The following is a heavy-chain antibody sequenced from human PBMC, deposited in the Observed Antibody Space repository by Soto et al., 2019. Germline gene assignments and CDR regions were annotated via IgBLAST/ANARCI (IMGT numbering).Heavy chain of an antibody. CDR2: IIPIFGTT. CDR1: GGTFSSYT. Sequence: QVQLVQSGAEVKKPGSSVKVSCKASGGTFSSYTLAWVRQAPGQGLEWMGEIIPIFGTTNYVQKFQGRVTITADVFTNTAYMELSSLRSEDTAMYYCASDSIAASGTDYWGQGTPVTVSS. CDR3: ASDSIAASGTDY. D-gene: IGHD6-13*01. J-gene: IGHJ4*02. V-gene: IGHV1-69*01.